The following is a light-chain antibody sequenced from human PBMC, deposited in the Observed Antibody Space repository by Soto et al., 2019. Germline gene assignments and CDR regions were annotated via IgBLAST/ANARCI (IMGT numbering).Light chain of an antibody. CDR1: QSVLYSSNHKNY. CDR2: CAS. V-gene: IGKV4-1*01. CDR3: EQYYSIPRT. Sequence: DIVMTQSPDSLAVSLGERATINCKSSQSVLYSSNHKNYLAWYHQKPGQPPKLLIYCASTRESGVPDRFSGSGSGTDFTLTISSLQAEDVAVYYCEQYYSIPRTFGQGTKVEIK. J-gene: IGKJ1*01.